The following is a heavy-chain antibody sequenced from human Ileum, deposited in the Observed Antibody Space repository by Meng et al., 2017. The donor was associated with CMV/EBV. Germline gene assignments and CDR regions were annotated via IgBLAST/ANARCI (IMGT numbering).Heavy chain of an antibody. V-gene: IGHV3-30*04. CDR2: ISFDGGNR. D-gene: IGHD3-16*01. CDR3: ARGAGLGGLPIWRYEY. Sequence: SGFTFSSYAIHWVRQAPGKGLEWVALISFDGGNRYYRPSVKGRFTISRDNSKNALYLQMDALRPEDTAVYYCARGAGLGGLPIWRYEYWGQGTLVTVSS. J-gene: IGHJ4*02. CDR1: GFTFSSYA.